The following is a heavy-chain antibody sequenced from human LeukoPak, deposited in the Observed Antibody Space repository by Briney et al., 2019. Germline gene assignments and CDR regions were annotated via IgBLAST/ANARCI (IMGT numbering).Heavy chain of an antibody. CDR1: GYTFTGYY. CDR3: ARNIDSSGYQRAFDI. CDR2: ISAYNGNT. V-gene: IGHV1-18*04. D-gene: IGHD3-22*01. Sequence: GASVKVSCKASGYTFTGYYMHWVRQAPGQGLEWMGWISAYNGNTNYAQKLQGRVTMTTDTSTSTAYMELRSLRSDDTAVYYCARNIDSSGYQRAFDIWGQGTMVTVSS. J-gene: IGHJ3*02.